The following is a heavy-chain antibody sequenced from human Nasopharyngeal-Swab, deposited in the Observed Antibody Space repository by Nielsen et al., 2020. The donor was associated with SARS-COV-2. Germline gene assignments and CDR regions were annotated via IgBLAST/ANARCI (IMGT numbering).Heavy chain of an antibody. Sequence: SCAASGFTFSSSGMHWVRPTPGKGLEWVAVISYDGSHRYYADSVKGRFTMSRDNSKATLYLQMNSLRAEDTAVYYCAKCSSPYCYTKYYMDVWGKGTTVTVSS. CDR2: ISYDGSHR. CDR3: AKCSSPYCYTKYYMDV. J-gene: IGHJ6*03. CDR1: GFTFSSSG. D-gene: IGHD2-2*02. V-gene: IGHV3-30*18.